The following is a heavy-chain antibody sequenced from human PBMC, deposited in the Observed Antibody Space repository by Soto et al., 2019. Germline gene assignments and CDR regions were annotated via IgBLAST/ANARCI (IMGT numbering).Heavy chain of an antibody. CDR1: GFTLDDYT. V-gene: IGHV3-43*01. D-gene: IGHD3-10*01. CDR2: ISWDGGST. Sequence: GESLRLSCAASGFTLDDYTMHWVRQAPGKGLEWVSLISWDGGSTYYADSVKGRFTISRDNSKNSLYLQMNSLRTEDTALYYCANDLRFGLTYGMDVWDQGTTVTGSS. J-gene: IGHJ6*02. CDR3: ANDLRFGLTYGMDV.